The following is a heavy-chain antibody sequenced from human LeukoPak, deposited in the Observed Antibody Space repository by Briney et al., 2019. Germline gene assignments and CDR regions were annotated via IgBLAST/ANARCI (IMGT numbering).Heavy chain of an antibody. D-gene: IGHD1/OR15-1a*01. CDR3: ARQKWEQQGRDYYFNGLDV. V-gene: IGHV4-4*02. J-gene: IGHJ6*02. CDR2: IYLYGTT. Sequence: SETLSLTCSVSIGSISSGKWWSWVRQSPVKGLEWIGEIYLYGTTNYNPSFTSRVTMSVDRSRNQFSLKLTSVTAADTAVYYCARQKWEQQGRDYYFNGLDVWGPGTTVIVSS. CDR1: IGSISSGKW.